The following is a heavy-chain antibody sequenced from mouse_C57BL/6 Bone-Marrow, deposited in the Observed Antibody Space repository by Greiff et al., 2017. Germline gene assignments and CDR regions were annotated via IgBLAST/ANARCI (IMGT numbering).Heavy chain of an antibody. CDR2: INPYNGGT. Sequence: EVQLQQSGPVLVKPGASVKMSCKASGYTFTDYYMNWVKQSHGKSLEWIGVINPYNGGTSYKQKFKGKATLTVDKSSSTAYMELNNLKSEDSAVYYCAREERSTMVTTRDYWGQGTTLTVSS. CDR1: GYTFTDYY. CDR3: AREERSTMVTTRDY. V-gene: IGHV1-19*01. D-gene: IGHD2-2*01. J-gene: IGHJ2*01.